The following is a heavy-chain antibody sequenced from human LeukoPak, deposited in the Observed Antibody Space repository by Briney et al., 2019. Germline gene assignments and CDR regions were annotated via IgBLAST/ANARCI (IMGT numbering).Heavy chain of an antibody. CDR2: ISDTGGST. D-gene: IGHD2-2*01. CDR3: ARVYSPRYCSSTSCYQSHTALDY. CDR1: GYIFSSFA. Sequence: GGSLRLSCAASGYIFSSFAMTWVRQAPGKGLEWVSSISDTGGSTYYADSVKGRFTISRDNSENTLFLEMNSLRAEDTAVYYCARVYSPRYCSSTSCYQSHTALDYWGQGTLVTVSS. V-gene: IGHV3-23*01. J-gene: IGHJ4*02.